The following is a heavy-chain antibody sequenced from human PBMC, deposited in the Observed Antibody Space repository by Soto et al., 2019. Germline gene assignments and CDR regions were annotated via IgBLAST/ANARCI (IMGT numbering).Heavy chain of an antibody. Sequence: GGSLRLSCAASGFTFSNAWMSWVRQAPGKGLEWVGRIKSKTDGGTTDYAAPVKGRFTISRDDSKNTLYLQMNSLKTEDTAVYYCTTDRGIGLGYCSGGSCDYWGQGTLVTVSS. V-gene: IGHV3-15*01. D-gene: IGHD2-15*01. J-gene: IGHJ4*02. CDR1: GFTFSNAW. CDR3: TTDRGIGLGYCSGGSCDY. CDR2: IKSKTDGGTT.